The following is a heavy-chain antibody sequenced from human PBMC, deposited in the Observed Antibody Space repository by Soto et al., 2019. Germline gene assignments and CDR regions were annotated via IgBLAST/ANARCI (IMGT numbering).Heavy chain of an antibody. CDR3: ARDYNDSSDYTTNWFDP. J-gene: IGHJ5*02. CDR2: IYHTGNT. V-gene: IGHV4-39*01. CDR1: GGTPSDSPHY. D-gene: IGHD3-22*01. Sequence: ETGPLTCTVSGGTPSDSPHYGSRVRQPPGKGLEWIGSIYHTGNTYYNPSLRSRVTISVDTSKNQFSLKLTSVTAADTAVYYCARDYNDSSDYTTNWFDPWGQGTLVTVS.